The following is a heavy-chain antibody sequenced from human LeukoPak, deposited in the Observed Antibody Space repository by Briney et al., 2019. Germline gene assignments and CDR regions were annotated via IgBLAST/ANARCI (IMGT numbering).Heavy chain of an antibody. J-gene: IGHJ5*02. CDR3: ARTAFDWSQVGGNWFDP. CDR1: GFTFSSYS. CDR2: ISSSGSNT. D-gene: IGHD3-9*01. Sequence: GGSLRLSCAASGFTFSSYSLNWVRQAPGKGLEWVSYISSSGSNTDYANSVNGRFTISRDNGKNSLYLQMNSLRAEDTAVYYCARTAFDWSQVGGNWFDPWGQGTLVTVSS. V-gene: IGHV3-48*04.